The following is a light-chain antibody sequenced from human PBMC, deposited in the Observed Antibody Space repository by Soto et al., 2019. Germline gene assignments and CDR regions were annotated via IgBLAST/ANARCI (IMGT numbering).Light chain of an antibody. V-gene: IGKV3-20*01. Sequence: EIVLTQSPGTLSLSPGEGATLSWRASQSVTGSYLAWYQQKPGQAPRLLIYDASSRATGIPDRFSGGGSGTDFTLTISRLEPEDFAVYHCHQYGGSPPTFGQGTKVDIK. CDR3: HQYGGSPPT. CDR2: DAS. J-gene: IGKJ1*01. CDR1: QSVTGSY.